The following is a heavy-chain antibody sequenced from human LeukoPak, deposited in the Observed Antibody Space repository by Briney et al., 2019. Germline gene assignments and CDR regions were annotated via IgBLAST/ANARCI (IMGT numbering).Heavy chain of an antibody. D-gene: IGHD2-2*01. J-gene: IGHJ4*02. CDR2: IYYSGST. Sequence: SETLSLTCTVSGGSITSYYWSWIRQPPGKGLEWIGYIYYSGSTYYNPSLKSRVTISVDTSKNQFSLKLSSVTAADTAVYYCARLAKVPAANKVVDYWGQGTLVTVSS. CDR3: ARLAKVPAANKVVDY. CDR1: GGSITSYY. V-gene: IGHV4-59*04.